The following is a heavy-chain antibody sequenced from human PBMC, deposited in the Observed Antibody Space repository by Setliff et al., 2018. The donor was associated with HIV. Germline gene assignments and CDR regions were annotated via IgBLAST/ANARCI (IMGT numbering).Heavy chain of an antibody. CDR2: IYWNNNK. J-gene: IGHJ4*02. CDR1: GLSLSTSGVG. D-gene: IGHD1-1*01. CDR3: AYSGRQLRGPYFGF. V-gene: IGHV2-5*01. Sequence: PTLVNPTQTLTLTCTFSGLSLSTSGVGVGWIRQSPGKALEWLAFIYWNNNKHYSTSLKSRLTVTKDTSKNRVVFTMTNMDPVDTATYYCAYSGRQLRGPYFGFWGQGTPVTVTS.